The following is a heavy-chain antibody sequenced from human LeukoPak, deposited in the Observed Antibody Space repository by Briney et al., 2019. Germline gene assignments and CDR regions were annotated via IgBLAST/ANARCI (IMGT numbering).Heavy chain of an antibody. Sequence: GGSLRLSCAASGFTFSSYAMTWVRQAPGKGLEWVSSISGSGGSTYYADSVKGRFTISKSNSKNTVYLQMNSLRAEDTAVYYCAKVLRGLAYYGDYSDWAQGTLVTVSS. CDR1: GFTFSSYA. CDR2: ISGSGGST. D-gene: IGHD4-17*01. V-gene: IGHV3-23*01. CDR3: AKVLRGLAYYGDYSD. J-gene: IGHJ4*02.